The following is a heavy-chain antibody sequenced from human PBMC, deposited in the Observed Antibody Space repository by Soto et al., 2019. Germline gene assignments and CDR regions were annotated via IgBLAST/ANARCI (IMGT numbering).Heavy chain of an antibody. J-gene: IGHJ4*02. CDR2: ISGSGGST. V-gene: IGHV3-23*01. Sequence: EVQLLESGGGLVQPGGSLRLSCAASGFTFSSYAMSWVRQAPGKGLEWVSAISGSGGSTYYADSVKGRFTISRDNSKNTLYLKRNSRRAEDTAVYYGAKDGPRKYSYGRNFDYGGQGPLVPVSS. CDR1: GFTFSSYA. CDR3: AKDGPRKYSYGRNFDY. D-gene: IGHD5-18*01.